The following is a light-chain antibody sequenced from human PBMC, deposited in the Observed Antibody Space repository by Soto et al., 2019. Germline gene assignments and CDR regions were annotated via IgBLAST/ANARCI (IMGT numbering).Light chain of an antibody. J-gene: IGLJ1*01. CDR1: RSDIGSYNY. V-gene: IGLV2-23*02. CDR3: CSYAGSSFV. Sequence: QSALTQPASVSGSPGQSITISCSGTRSDIGSYNYVAWYQQFPGKTPKILIYGVSNRPSGVSSRFSGSKSGNTASLTISGVQAEDEADYHCCSYAGSSFVFGSGTKVTVL. CDR2: GVS.